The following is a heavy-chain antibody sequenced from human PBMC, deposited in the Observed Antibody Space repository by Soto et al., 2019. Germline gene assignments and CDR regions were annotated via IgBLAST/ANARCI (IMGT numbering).Heavy chain of an antibody. J-gene: IGHJ5*02. CDR2: IWFGGKDK. CDR1: GFTFSTYG. V-gene: IGHV3-33*01. CDR3: ARGTGDWFDP. D-gene: IGHD1-1*01. Sequence: QVQLVESGGGVVQPGRSLRLSCAASGFTFSTYGMNWVRQAPGKGLEWVAMIWFGGKDKYYADSVKGRFTVSRDNSNNTLYLQMNSLRAEDTAVYYCARGTGDWFDPWGQGTLVTVS.